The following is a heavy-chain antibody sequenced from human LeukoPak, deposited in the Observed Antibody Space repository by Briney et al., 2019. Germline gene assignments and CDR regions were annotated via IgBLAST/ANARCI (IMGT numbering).Heavy chain of an antibody. Sequence: GGSLRLSCAASGFTLRGYGMHWVRQAPGKGLEWVAFIRYDGSDKSYADSVKGRFTISRDNSENTLYLQINSLRVEDTAVYYCAKGQLGIQSSKWFDPWGQGTLVTVSS. D-gene: IGHD3-16*01. CDR2: IRYDGSDK. V-gene: IGHV3-30*02. CDR1: GFTLRGYG. J-gene: IGHJ5*02. CDR3: AKGQLGIQSSKWFDP.